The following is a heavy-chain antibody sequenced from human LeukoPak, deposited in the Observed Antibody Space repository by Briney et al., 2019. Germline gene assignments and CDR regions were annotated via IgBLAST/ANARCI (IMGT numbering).Heavy chain of an antibody. CDR3: ATSYYYHSGDYYRTDY. D-gene: IGHD3-22*01. Sequence: ASVKVSCKASGYSFTGYYIHWVRQAPGQGLEWMGGFDPEDGETFYAQKFQGRVTMTEDTSTDTAYMELSSLRSEDTAVYYCATSYYYHSGDYYRTDYWGQGTLVTVSS. CDR2: FDPEDGET. V-gene: IGHV1-24*01. CDR1: GYSFTGYY. J-gene: IGHJ4*02.